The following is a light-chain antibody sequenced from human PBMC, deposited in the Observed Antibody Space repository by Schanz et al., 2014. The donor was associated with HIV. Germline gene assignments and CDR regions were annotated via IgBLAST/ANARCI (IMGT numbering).Light chain of an antibody. Sequence: QSVLTQPASVSGSPGQSITISCNGTSRDGGGYNYVSWYQQHPGKAPKVMIYDVSNRPSGVSNRFSGSKSGNTASLTISGLQAEDEADYYCSSYTSSSTPLVFGGGTKVTVL. CDR1: SRDGGGYNY. CDR3: SSYTSSSTPLV. V-gene: IGLV2-14*01. J-gene: IGLJ3*02. CDR2: DVS.